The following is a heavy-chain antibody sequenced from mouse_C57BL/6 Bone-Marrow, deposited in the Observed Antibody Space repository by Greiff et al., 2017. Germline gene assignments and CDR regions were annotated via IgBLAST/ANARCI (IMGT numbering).Heavy chain of an antibody. J-gene: IGHJ2*01. D-gene: IGHD2-5*01. CDR2: IDPSDSYT. V-gene: IGHV1-69*01. CDR3: ARGYYSNY. Sequence: VQLQQSGAELVMPGASVKLSCKASGYTFTSYWMHWVKQRPGQGLEWIGEIDPSDSYTNYNQKFKGKSTLTVDKSSSTAYMQLSSLTSEDSAVYYCARGYYSNYWGQGTTLTVSS. CDR1: GYTFTSYW.